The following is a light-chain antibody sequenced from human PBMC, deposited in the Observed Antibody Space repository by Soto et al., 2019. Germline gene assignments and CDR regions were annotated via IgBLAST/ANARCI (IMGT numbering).Light chain of an antibody. V-gene: IGKV3-15*01. CDR2: GAS. Sequence: KEMKRGLSRPCVSLGGRDTLSCRASQSVSSNLAWYQQKPGQPPRLLLFGASTRATGIPARFSGTGSGTEFTLTISSLQSEDFAVYYCQQYNNWPLTFGGGTKVDIK. CDR3: QQYNNWPLT. CDR1: QSVSSN. J-gene: IGKJ4*01.